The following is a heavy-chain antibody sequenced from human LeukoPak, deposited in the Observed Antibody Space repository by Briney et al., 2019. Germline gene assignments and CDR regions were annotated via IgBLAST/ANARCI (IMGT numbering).Heavy chain of an antibody. V-gene: IGHV1-2*02. J-gene: IGHJ4*02. Sequence: ASVKVSCKASGYTFTGYYMHWVRQAPGQGLEWMGWINPNSGGTNYAQKFQGRVTMTRDTSISTAYMELSRLRSDDTAVYYCARVIVGELSRGYYYYFDYWGQGTLVTVSS. CDR1: GYTFTGYY. CDR2: INPNSGGT. CDR3: ARVIVGELSRGYYYYFDY. D-gene: IGHD3-22*01.